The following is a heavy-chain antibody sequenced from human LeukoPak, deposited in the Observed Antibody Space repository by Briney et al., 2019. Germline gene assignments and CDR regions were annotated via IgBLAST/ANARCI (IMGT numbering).Heavy chain of an antibody. J-gene: IGHJ4*02. Sequence: SETLSLTCAVSGYSISSGYYWGWIRQPPGKGLEWIGGIYHSGSTYYNPCVKSRVTISGDRDKNKVSLKLSSVTAADTAVYYCAREFDNDSSGYAPLGYWGQGTLVTVSS. D-gene: IGHD3-22*01. CDR1: GYSISSGYY. CDR3: AREFDNDSSGYAPLGY. V-gene: IGHV4-38-2*02. CDR2: IYHSGST.